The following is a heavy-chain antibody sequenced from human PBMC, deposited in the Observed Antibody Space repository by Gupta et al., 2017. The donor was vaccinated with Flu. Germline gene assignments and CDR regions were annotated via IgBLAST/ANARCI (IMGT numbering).Heavy chain of an antibody. CDR2: INHSGST. CDR1: GGSFSGYY. Sequence: QVQLQQWGAGLLKPSETLSLTCAVYGGSFSGYYWSWIRQPPGKGLEWIGEINHSGSTNYNPSLKSRVTISVDTSKNQFSLKLSSVTAADTAVYYCARVPRYYDSSGYYSPRNFDYWGQGTLVTVSS. V-gene: IGHV4-34*01. J-gene: IGHJ4*02. CDR3: ARVPRYYDSSGYYSPRNFDY. D-gene: IGHD3-22*01.